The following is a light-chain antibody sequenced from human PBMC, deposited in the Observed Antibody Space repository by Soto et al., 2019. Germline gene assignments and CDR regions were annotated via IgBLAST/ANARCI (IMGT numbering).Light chain of an antibody. Sequence: QSVLTQPPSASGTPGQTVTISCSGSSSNIGSAYIYWDQHLPGTAPKLLIYRNNQRPSGVPDRFSASKSGTSASLAISGLRSEDDADYYCAAWDDSLVVFGGGTKVTVL. CDR2: RNN. CDR3: AAWDDSLVV. V-gene: IGLV1-47*01. CDR1: SSNIGSAY. J-gene: IGLJ3*02.